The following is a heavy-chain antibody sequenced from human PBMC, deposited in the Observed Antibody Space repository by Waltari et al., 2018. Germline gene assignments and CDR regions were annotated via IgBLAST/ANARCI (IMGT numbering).Heavy chain of an antibody. D-gene: IGHD1-20*01. Sequence: QLQLQESGPGLVKPSETLSLTCTVSGGSISSSSYYWGWIRKPPGKGLEWIGSIYYSGSTYYYPSLKSRVTISVDTSKNQFSLKLSSVTAADTAVYYCARRITGTTGFDPWGLGTLVTVSS. CDR2: IYYSGST. CDR3: ARRITGTTGFDP. J-gene: IGHJ5*02. V-gene: IGHV4-39*01. CDR1: GGSISSSSYY.